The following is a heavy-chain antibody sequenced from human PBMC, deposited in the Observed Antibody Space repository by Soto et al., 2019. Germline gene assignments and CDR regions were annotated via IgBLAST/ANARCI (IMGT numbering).Heavy chain of an antibody. J-gene: IGHJ4*02. CDR2: IYHSGAT. V-gene: IGHV4-30-4*01. CDR3: ARDDKGYGDVDC. CDR1: GGSISSADYY. Sequence: QVQLQESGPGLVKPSQTLSLTCTVSGGSISSADYYWSWIRQSPGKGLEWIGYIYHSGATYSNPALQSRLTMSIDTSKSQFSLGLTSVTAADTAVYYCARDDKGYGDVDCWGQGALVTVSS. D-gene: IGHD4-17*01.